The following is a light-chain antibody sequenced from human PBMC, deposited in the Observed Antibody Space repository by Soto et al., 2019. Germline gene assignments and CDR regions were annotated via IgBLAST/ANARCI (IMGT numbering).Light chain of an antibody. CDR1: EDINNY. Sequence: DIQLTQSPSTLSASVGDRVTITCQASEDINNYLNWYQQKPGKAPKLLIYDASDLETGVPSRFRGSVSGSNFTFTISNVQPEDAATYFCQHYHTLPPELTFGQGTRLEI. CDR3: QHYHTLPPELT. CDR2: DAS. V-gene: IGKV1-33*01. J-gene: IGKJ5*01.